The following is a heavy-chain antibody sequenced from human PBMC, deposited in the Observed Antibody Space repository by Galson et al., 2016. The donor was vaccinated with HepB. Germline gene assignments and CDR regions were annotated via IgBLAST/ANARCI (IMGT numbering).Heavy chain of an antibody. CDR3: ARGSSSRSIYYYYYYTMDV. CDR2: IWYDRGKE. CDR1: GFTFSHYG. V-gene: IGHV3-33*01. J-gene: IGHJ6*02. Sequence: SLRLSCAASGFTFSHYGMHWVRQAPGNGLEWVAVIWYDRGKEYYTESVKGRFTISRDNSKDTLYLEMNTLRVEDTAVYFCARGSSSRSIYYYYYYTMDVWGQGTTVTVSS. D-gene: IGHD6-6*01.